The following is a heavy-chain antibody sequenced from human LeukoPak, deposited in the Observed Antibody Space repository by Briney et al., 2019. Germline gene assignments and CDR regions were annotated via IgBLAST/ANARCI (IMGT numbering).Heavy chain of an antibody. CDR1: GFSLSTSGVG. CDR2: IYWDDDK. CDR3: AHRNVGYCSSTSCSLDWFDP. J-gene: IGHJ5*02. D-gene: IGHD2-2*01. Sequence: RKSGPTLVNPTQTLTLTCTFSGFSLSTSGVGVGWIRQPPGKALEWLALIYWDDDKRYSPSLKSRLTITKDTSKNQVVLTMTNMDPVDTATHYCAHRNVGYCSSTSCSLDWFDPWGQGTLVTVSS. V-gene: IGHV2-5*02.